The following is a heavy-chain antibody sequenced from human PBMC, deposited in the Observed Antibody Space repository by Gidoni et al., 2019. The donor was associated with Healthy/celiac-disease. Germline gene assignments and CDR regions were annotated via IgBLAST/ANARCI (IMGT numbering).Heavy chain of an antibody. CDR2: IRSKAYGGTT. CDR3: TRDILGGYYDILTGSPPNDY. Sequence: EVQLVESGGGLVQPGRSLRLSCPASGFTVGDYAMSWFRQAPGKGLEWVGFIRSKAYGGTTEYAASVKGRFTISRDDSKSIAYLQMNSLKTEDTAVYYCTRDILGGYYDILTGSPPNDYWGQGTLVTVSS. J-gene: IGHJ4*02. D-gene: IGHD3-9*01. CDR1: GFTVGDYA. V-gene: IGHV3-49*03.